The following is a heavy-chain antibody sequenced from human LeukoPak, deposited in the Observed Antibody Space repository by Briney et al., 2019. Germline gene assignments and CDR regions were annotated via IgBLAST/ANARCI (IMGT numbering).Heavy chain of an antibody. D-gene: IGHD3-16*01. CDR2: IYYSGNT. CDR3: ARAFRVWSHRLDY. J-gene: IGHJ4*02. CDR1: GGSISSSSYY. Sequence: SETLSLTCTVSGGSISSSSYYWGWIRQPPGKGLEWIGSIYYSGNTYYNPSLKSRVTTSVDTSKNQFSLKLSSVTAADTAVYYCARAFRVWSHRLDYWGQGTLVTVSS. V-gene: IGHV4-39*01.